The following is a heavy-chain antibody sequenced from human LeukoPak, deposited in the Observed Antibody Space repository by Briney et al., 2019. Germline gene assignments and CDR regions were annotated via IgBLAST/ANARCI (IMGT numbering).Heavy chain of an antibody. CDR1: GFTVSSNY. CDR3: ARGHCTNGVCFDY. Sequence: PGGSLRLSCAASGFTVSSNYMSWVRQAPGKGLEWVSVIYSGGSTYYADSVKGRFTISRGNSKNTLYLQMNSLRAEDTAVYYCARGHCTNGVCFDYWGQGTLVTVSS. J-gene: IGHJ4*02. CDR2: IYSGGST. D-gene: IGHD2-8*01. V-gene: IGHV3-53*01.